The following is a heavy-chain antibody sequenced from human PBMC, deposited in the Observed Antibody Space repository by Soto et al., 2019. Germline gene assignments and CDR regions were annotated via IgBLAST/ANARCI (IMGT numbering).Heavy chain of an antibody. CDR2: ISYDGSNK. CDR1: GFTFSSYG. V-gene: IGHV3-30*18. Sequence: QVQLVESGGGVVQPGRSLRLSCAASGFTFSSYGMHWVRQAPGKGLEWVAVISYDGSNKYYADSVKGRFTISRDNSKNTLYLQMNSLRAEDTAVYYCAKDRWVRIHYYGMDVWGQGTTVTVSS. D-gene: IGHD1-1*01. J-gene: IGHJ6*02. CDR3: AKDRWVRIHYYGMDV.